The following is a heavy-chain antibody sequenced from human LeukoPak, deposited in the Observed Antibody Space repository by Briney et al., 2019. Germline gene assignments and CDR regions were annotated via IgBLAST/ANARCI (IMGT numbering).Heavy chain of an antibody. CDR1: GYTFTSYY. D-gene: IGHD3-3*01. CDR2: INPSGGST. V-gene: IGHV1-46*01. J-gene: IGHJ5*02. Sequence: ASVKVSCRASGYTFTSYYMHWVRQAPGQGLEWMGIINPSGGSTSYAQKFQGRVTMTRDTSTSTVYMELSSLRSEDTAVYYCARAQTTLRFPNPWGQGTRVTVSS. CDR3: ARAQTTLRFPNP.